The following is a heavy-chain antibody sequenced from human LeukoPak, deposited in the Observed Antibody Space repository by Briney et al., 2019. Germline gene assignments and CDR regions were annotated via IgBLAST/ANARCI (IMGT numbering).Heavy chain of an antibody. CDR2: ISSSGSTI. CDR3: ARVRSSGRFDP. D-gene: IGHD6-19*01. CDR1: GFTFSSYE. J-gene: IGHJ5*02. V-gene: IGHV3-48*03. Sequence: GGSLRLSCAASGFTFSSYEMNWVRQAPGKGLEWVSYISSSGSTIDYADSVKGRFTISRDYAKNSLYLQMNSLRAEDTAVYYCARVRSSGRFDPWGQGTLVTVSS.